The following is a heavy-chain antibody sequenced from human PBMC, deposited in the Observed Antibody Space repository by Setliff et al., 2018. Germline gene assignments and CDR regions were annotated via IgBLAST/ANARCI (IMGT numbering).Heavy chain of an antibody. CDR2: INSDGSST. J-gene: IGHJ4*02. D-gene: IGHD1-1*01. V-gene: IGHV3-74*01. CDR1: GFSFSNYW. Sequence: PGGSLRLSCAASGFSFSNYWMHWVRQAPGKGLVWVSRINSDGSSTNYADSVKGQFTVSRDNAKNTLYLQMNSLRAEDTAVYYCARDGHNVYYFDYWGLGTLVTAPQ. CDR3: ARDGHNVYYFDY.